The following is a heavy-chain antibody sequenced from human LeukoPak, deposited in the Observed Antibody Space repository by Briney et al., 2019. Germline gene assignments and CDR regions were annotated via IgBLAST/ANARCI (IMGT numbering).Heavy chain of an antibody. CDR1: GITFSSYG. D-gene: IGHD6-19*01. CDR3: AKGGTGYSSGWYFDY. Sequence: GGSLRLSCAASGITFSSYGMHWVRQAPGKGLEWVAVISYDGSNKYYADSVKGRFTISRDNSKNTLYLQMNSLGAEDTAVYYCAKGGTGYSSGWYFDYWGQGTLVTVSS. J-gene: IGHJ4*02. V-gene: IGHV3-30*18. CDR2: ISYDGSNK.